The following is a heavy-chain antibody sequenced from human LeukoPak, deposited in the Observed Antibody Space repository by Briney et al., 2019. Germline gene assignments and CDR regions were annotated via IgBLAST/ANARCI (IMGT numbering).Heavy chain of an antibody. Sequence: ASVKVSCKASGYTFTSYYMHWVRQAPGKGLEWMGIINPSGGSTSYAQKFQGRVTMTRDTSTSTVYMELSSLRSEDTAVYCCARGPYGSGSYSSEYFQNWGQGTLVTVSS. CDR1: GYTFTSYY. D-gene: IGHD3-10*01. J-gene: IGHJ1*01. CDR2: INPSGGST. V-gene: IGHV1-46*01. CDR3: ARGPYGSGSYSSEYFQN.